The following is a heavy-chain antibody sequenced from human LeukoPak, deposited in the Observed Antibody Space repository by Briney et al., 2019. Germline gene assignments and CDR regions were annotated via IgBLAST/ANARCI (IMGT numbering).Heavy chain of an antibody. V-gene: IGHV3-23*01. CDR3: ARHPYYYYDSSGYYRFDY. Sequence: GGSLRLSCVGSGFSFKHYAFNWVRQAPGKGLEWVSAISASGGTTHYADSVKGRFTISRDNAKNTLYLQMNSLRAEDTAVYYCARHPYYYYDSSGYYRFDYWGQGTLVTVSS. CDR1: GFSFKHYA. D-gene: IGHD3-22*01. CDR2: ISASGGTT. J-gene: IGHJ4*02.